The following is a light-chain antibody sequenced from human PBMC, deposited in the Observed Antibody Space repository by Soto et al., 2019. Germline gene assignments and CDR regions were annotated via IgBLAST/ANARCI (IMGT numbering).Light chain of an antibody. CDR1: SSNIGSNF. V-gene: IGLV1-47*01. Sequence: QSVLTQPPSASGTPGQRVTISCSGSSSNIGSNFVYWYQQFPGTAPKLLIYGNNQRPSGVPDRFSGSKSGTSASLAISGLPSEDEADYYCAAWDDSLSGWVFGGGTKLTVL. CDR2: GNN. CDR3: AAWDDSLSGWV. J-gene: IGLJ3*02.